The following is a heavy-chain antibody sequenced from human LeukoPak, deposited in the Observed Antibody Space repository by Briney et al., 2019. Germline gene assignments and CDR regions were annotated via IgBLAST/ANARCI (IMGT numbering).Heavy chain of an antibody. V-gene: IGHV4-59*11. CDR3: VRGVDGLDY. Sequence: KTSETLSLTCTVSGGSISSHYWSWIRQPPGKGLEWIGYIYYSGSTNYNPSLKSRVTISVDTSKNQFSLKLSSVTAADTAVYYCVRGVDGLDYWGQGTLVTVSS. CDR1: GGSISSHY. D-gene: IGHD5-24*01. J-gene: IGHJ4*02. CDR2: IYYSGST.